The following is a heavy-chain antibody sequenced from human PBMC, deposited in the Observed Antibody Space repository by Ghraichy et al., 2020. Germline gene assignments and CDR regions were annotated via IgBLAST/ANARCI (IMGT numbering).Heavy chain of an antibody. CDR3: ARARISVGFDY. D-gene: IGHD1-14*01. CDR2: INHSGST. Sequence: SETLSLTCAVYGGSFSGYYWSWIRQPPGKGLEWIGEINHSGSTNYNPSLKSRVTISVDTSKNQFSLKLSSVTAADTAVYYCARARISVGFDYWGQGTLVTVSS. V-gene: IGHV4-34*01. J-gene: IGHJ4*02. CDR1: GGSFSGYY.